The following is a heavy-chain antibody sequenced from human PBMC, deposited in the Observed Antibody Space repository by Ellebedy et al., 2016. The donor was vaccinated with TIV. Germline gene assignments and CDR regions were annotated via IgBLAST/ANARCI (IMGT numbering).Heavy chain of an antibody. CDR2: SKNKGSNYAT. J-gene: IGHJ4*02. CDR1: GFTFSDEH. V-gene: IGHV3-72*01. D-gene: IGHD2/OR15-2a*01. Sequence: GGSLRLXXATSGFTFSDEHMDWVRQAPGKGLEWVGRSKNKGSNYATQYAASVKGRFTISRDDSTNSLYLQMNSLRTEDTAIYYCTKTFYFDWGQGTLVIVSS. CDR3: TKTFYFD.